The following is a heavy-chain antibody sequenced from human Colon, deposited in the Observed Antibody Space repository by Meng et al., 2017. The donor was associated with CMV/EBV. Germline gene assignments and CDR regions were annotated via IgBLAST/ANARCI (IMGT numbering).Heavy chain of an antibody. Sequence: SETLSLTCFVSGGSISNYYWSWIRQPPGKGLEWIGWAHNSGTTNYNPSLKSRVAVSVDTSKNHFSLALASVTAADTGMYFCARGGASSKYFDSWGQGTLVTVSS. D-gene: IGHD4-11*01. CDR3: ARGGASSKYFDS. V-gene: IGHV4-59*01. J-gene: IGHJ4*02. CDR1: GGSISNYY. CDR2: AHNSGTT.